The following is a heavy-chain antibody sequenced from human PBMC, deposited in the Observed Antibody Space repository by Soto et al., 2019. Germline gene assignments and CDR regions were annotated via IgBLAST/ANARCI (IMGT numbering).Heavy chain of an antibody. J-gene: IGHJ5*02. CDR2: INHSGST. D-gene: IGHD6-13*01. Sequence: SETLSLTCAVYGGSFSGYYWSWIRQPPGKGLEWIGEINHSGSTNYNPSLKSRVTISVDTSKNQFSLKLSSVSAADTAVYYCARVRSRWQQLVRWFDTWGQGTLVTVSS. V-gene: IGHV4-34*01. CDR1: GGSFSGYY. CDR3: ARVRSRWQQLVRWFDT.